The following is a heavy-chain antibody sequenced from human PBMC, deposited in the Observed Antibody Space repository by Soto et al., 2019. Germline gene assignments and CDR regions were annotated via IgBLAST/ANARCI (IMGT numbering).Heavy chain of an antibody. CDR3: AKDHRRLMATISLIGY. Sequence: EVQLLESGGGLVQPGGSLRLSCAASGFTFSSYAMSWVRQAPGKGLEWVSAISGSGGSTYYADSVKGRFTISRDNSKNTLYLQMNSLRAEDTAVYYCAKDHRRLMATISLIGYWGQGTLVTVSS. D-gene: IGHD5-12*01. CDR2: ISGSGGST. V-gene: IGHV3-23*01. CDR1: GFTFSSYA. J-gene: IGHJ4*02.